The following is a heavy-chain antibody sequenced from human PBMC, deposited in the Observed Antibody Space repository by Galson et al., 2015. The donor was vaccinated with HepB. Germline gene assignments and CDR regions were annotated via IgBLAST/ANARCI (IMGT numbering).Heavy chain of an antibody. Sequence: SLRLSCAASGFTFSSYAMSWVRQAPGKGLEWVSAISGSGGSTYYADSVKGRFTISRDNSKNTLYLQMNSLRAEDTAVYYCAKYGGVIISATDYWGQGTLVTVSS. V-gene: IGHV3-23*01. J-gene: IGHJ4*02. CDR2: ISGSGGST. CDR1: GFTFSSYA. CDR3: AKYGGVIISATDY. D-gene: IGHD3-10*01.